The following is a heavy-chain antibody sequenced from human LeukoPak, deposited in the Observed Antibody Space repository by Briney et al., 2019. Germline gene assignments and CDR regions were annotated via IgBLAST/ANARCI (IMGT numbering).Heavy chain of an antibody. CDR2: IIPIFGTA. J-gene: IGHJ3*02. CDR1: GGTFSSYA. CDR3: ARDRLVTYSAFDI. V-gene: IGHV1-69*05. Sequence: SVKVSCKASGGTFSSYAISWVRQAPGQGLEWMGRIIPIFGTANYAQKFRGRVTITTDESTSTAYMELSSLRSEDTAVYYCARDRLVTYSAFDIWGQGTMVTVSS. D-gene: IGHD3-9*01.